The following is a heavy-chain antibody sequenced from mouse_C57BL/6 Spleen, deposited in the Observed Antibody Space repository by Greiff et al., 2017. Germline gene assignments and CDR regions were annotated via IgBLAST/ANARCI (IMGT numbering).Heavy chain of an antibody. V-gene: IGHV5-17*01. J-gene: IGHJ2*01. Sequence: EVKLMESGGGLVKPGGSLKLSCAASGFTFSDYGMHWVRQAPEQGLEWVAYISSGSSTIYYADTVKGRFTISRDNAKNTLFLQITSLRSADTAMYYWARPGGSYYFDDWGQGTTLTVSS. CDR1: GFTFSDYG. CDR2: ISSGSSTI. D-gene: IGHD1-1*02. CDR3: ARPGGSYYFDD.